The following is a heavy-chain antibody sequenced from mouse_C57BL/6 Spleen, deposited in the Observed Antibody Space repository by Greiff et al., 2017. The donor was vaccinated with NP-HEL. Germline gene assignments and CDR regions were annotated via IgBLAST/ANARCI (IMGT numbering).Heavy chain of an antibody. D-gene: IGHD1-1*01. CDR3: ARDTTVVYWYFDV. J-gene: IGHJ1*03. CDR1: GYTFTDYN. Sequence: VQLQQSGPELVKPGASVKMSCKASGYTFTDYNMHWVKQSHGKSLEWIGYINPNNGGTSYNQKFKGKATLTVNKSSSTAYMELRSLTSEDSAVYYCARDTTVVYWYFDVWGTGTTVTVSS. V-gene: IGHV1-22*01. CDR2: INPNNGGT.